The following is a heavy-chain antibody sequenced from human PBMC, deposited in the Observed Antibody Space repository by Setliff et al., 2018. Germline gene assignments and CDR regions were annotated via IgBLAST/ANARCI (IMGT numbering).Heavy chain of an antibody. J-gene: IGHJ3*02. CDR2: INHSGST. V-gene: IGHV4-34*01. CDR3: ARDYYDSRGSYAFDI. CDR1: GGSFSGNY. Sequence: SETLSLTCAVYGGSFSGNYWSWIRQPPGKGLEWVGEINHSGSTNHNPSLKSRVTISVDTSKNQFSLNLSSVTAADTAMYYCARDYYDSRGSYAFDIWGQGTVVTVSS. D-gene: IGHD3-22*01.